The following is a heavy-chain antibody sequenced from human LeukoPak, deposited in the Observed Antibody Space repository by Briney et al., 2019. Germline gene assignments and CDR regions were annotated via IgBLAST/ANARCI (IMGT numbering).Heavy chain of an antibody. CDR1: GFTFSSYW. J-gene: IGHJ4*02. CDR2: IDRSSSTI. CDR3: ARDLRVDY. Sequence: GGSLRLSCAASGFTFSSYWMSWVRQAPGKGLEWVSYIDRSSSTIYYADSVKGRFTISRDNAKNSLYLQMSSLRAEDTAVYYCARDLRVDYWGQGTLVTVSS. D-gene: IGHD4-17*01. V-gene: IGHV3-48*01.